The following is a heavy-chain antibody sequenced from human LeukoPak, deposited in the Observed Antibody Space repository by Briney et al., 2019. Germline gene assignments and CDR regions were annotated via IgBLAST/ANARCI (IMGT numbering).Heavy chain of an antibody. CDR1: GGSMNSYY. Sequence: PSETLSLTCTVPGGSMNSYYWSWIRQPPGKGLDWIGYIYYSGSTNHNPSLKSRVTISVDTSKNQFSLKLSSVTAADTAVYYCVRDTTVGPVSQGYFDLWGRGTLVTVSS. J-gene: IGHJ2*01. V-gene: IGHV4-59*01. CDR3: VRDTTVGPVSQGYFDL. CDR2: IYYSGST. D-gene: IGHD1-26*01.